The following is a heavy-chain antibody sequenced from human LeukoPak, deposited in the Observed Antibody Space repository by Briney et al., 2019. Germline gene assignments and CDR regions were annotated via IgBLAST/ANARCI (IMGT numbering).Heavy chain of an antibody. J-gene: IGHJ2*01. CDR3: ASLLDYGGNSGWYFDL. CDR1: GGSISSSSYY. V-gene: IGHV4-39*01. D-gene: IGHD4-23*01. Sequence: PSETLSLTCTVSGGSISSSSYYWGWIRQPPGKGLEWIGSISYSGSTYYNPSLKSRVTISVDTPKNQFSLKLSSVTAADTAVYYCASLLDYGGNSGWYFDLWGRGTLVTVSS. CDR2: ISYSGST.